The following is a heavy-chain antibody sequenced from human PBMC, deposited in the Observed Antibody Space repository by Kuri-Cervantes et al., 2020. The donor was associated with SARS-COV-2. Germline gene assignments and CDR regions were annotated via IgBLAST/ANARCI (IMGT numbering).Heavy chain of an antibody. J-gene: IGHJ4*02. CDR3: ASLYGDFDY. CDR1: GFTFSNAW. Sequence: GESLKISCAASGFTFSNAWMNWVRQAPGKGLEWVGRIKSKTDGGTTDDAAPVRGSFTSSRDNAKTTLYLQRNSLRAEATAVYYCASLYGDFDYWGQGTLVTVSS. V-gene: IGHV3-15*07. D-gene: IGHD4-17*01. CDR2: IKSKTDGGTT.